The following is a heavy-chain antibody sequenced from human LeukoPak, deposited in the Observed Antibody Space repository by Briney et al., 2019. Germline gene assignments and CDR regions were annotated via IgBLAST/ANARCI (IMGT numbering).Heavy chain of an antibody. CDR3: ARDVNPGYYYGSGSYTSWFDP. V-gene: IGHV4-30-4*01. CDR2: IYYSGST. J-gene: IGHJ5*02. D-gene: IGHD3-10*01. CDR1: GGSISSGDYY. Sequence: SQTLSLTCTVSGGSISSGDYYWSWIRQPPGKGLEWIGYIYYSGSTYYNPSLKSRVTISVDTSKNQFSLELSSVTAADTAVYYCARDVNPGYYYGSGSYTSWFDPWGQGTLVTVSS.